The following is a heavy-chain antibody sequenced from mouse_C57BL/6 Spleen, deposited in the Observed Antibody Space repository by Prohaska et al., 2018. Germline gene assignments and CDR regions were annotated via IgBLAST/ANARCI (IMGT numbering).Heavy chain of an antibody. CDR1: GYTFTDYN. CDR2: INPNNGGT. J-gene: IGHJ4*01. D-gene: IGHD1-1*01. V-gene: IGHV1-18*01. Sequence: PCKASGYTFTDYNMDWVKQSHGKSLEWIGDINPNNGGTIYNQKFKGKATLTVDKSSSTAYMELRSLTSEDTAVYYCARSSYAMDYWGQGTSVTVSS. CDR3: ARSSYAMDY.